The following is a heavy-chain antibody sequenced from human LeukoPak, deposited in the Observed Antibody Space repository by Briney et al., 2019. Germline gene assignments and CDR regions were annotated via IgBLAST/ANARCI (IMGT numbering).Heavy chain of an antibody. V-gene: IGHV3-23*01. Sequence: GGSLRLSCAASGFNFGSNAMTWVRQAPGKGLECVSAITADGGTTYYADSVKGRFTISRDNSWNTLFLQLNNLRADDTALYYCAKAYVTNGYYQLPIDFWGRGTLVTVSS. D-gene: IGHD2-8*01. CDR2: ITADGGTT. CDR1: GFNFGSNA. CDR3: AKAYVTNGYYQLPIDF. J-gene: IGHJ4*02.